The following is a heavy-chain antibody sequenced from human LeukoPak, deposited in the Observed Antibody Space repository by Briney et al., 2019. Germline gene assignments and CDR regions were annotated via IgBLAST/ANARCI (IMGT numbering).Heavy chain of an antibody. CDR3: VRLRGTIQLWGD. CDR2: INYSGTT. D-gene: IGHD5-18*01. V-gene: IGHV4-39*01. CDR1: GGSISSISDF. Sequence: KPSETLSLTCTVSGGSISSISDFWGWIRQPPGMGLEWIATINYSGTTFYNPSLKSRVTASVDTSRNQISLKLSSVTAADTAVYYCVRLRGTIQLWGDWGQGTLVTVSS. J-gene: IGHJ4*02.